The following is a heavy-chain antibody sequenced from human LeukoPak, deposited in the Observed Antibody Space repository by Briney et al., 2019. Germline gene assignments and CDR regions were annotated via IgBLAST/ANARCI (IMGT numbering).Heavy chain of an antibody. CDR1: GFTFSSYA. Sequence: PGRSLRLSCTASGFTFSSYAMHWVRQAPGKGLEWVAVISYDGSNRYYADSVKGRFTISRDNSKNTLCLQMNSLRAEDTAVYYCAKNWNYVNDAFDIWGQGTMVTVSS. V-gene: IGHV3-30*18. J-gene: IGHJ3*02. CDR2: ISYDGSNR. D-gene: IGHD1-7*01. CDR3: AKNWNYVNDAFDI.